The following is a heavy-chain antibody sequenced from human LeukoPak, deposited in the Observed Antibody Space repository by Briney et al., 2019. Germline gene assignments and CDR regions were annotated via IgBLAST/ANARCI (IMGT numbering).Heavy chain of an antibody. J-gene: IGHJ4*02. CDR3: ARAKYYYGSGSYGYFDY. Sequence: SETLSLTCTVSGGSISSGDYYWSWIRQPPGKGLEWIGYIYYSGSTNYNPSLKSQVTISVDTSKNQFSLRLSSVTAADTAVYYCARAKYYYGSGSYGYFDYWGQGTLVTVSS. D-gene: IGHD3-10*01. V-gene: IGHV4-61*08. CDR2: IYYSGST. CDR1: GGSISSGDYY.